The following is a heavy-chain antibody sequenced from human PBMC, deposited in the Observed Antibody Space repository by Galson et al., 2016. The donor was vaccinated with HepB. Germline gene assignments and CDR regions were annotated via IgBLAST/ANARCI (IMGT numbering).Heavy chain of an antibody. CDR3: ARYASGRYYNGIDL. Sequence: SLRLSCAASGFSFSTFAMMWVRQVPGKGLEWVSDIGGSGDRRNYADSVKGRFTISRDNSRNTLYLQMNSLRAEDTAIYYCARYASGRYYNGIDLWGQGTTVTVSS. CDR2: IGGSGDRR. J-gene: IGHJ6*02. V-gene: IGHV3-23*01. D-gene: IGHD1-26*01. CDR1: GFSFSTFA.